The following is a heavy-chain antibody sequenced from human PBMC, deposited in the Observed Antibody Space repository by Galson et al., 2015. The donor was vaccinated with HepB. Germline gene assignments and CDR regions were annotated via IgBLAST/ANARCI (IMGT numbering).Heavy chain of an antibody. J-gene: IGHJ6*03. Sequence: SLRLSCAASRLTFSSYGMHWVRQAPGKGLEWVAVISYDGTSEYYADSVKGRFTISRDNSRNTLYLQMNSLRAEDTAVYYCAKISGYCSSTSCYDRYSSSWYEGNYYYYMDVWGKGTTVAVSS. CDR3: AKISGYCSSTSCYDRYSSSWYEGNYYYYMDV. CDR1: RLTFSSYG. V-gene: IGHV3-30*18. CDR2: ISYDGTSE. D-gene: IGHD2-2*01.